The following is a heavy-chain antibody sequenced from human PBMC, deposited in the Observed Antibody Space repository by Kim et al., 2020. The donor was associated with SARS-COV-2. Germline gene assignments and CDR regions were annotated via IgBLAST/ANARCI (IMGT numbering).Heavy chain of an antibody. Sequence: YYADSVKGRFTTYRHNSKNTMYLQMNSRRAEDTAVYYCERVAVAVLAGMDVWGQGTTVTVSS. V-gene: IGHV3-53*04. CDR3: ERVAVAVLAGMDV. D-gene: IGHD6-19*01. J-gene: IGHJ6*02.